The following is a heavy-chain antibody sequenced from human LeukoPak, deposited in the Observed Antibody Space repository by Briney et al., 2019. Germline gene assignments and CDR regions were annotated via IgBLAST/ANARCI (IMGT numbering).Heavy chain of an antibody. D-gene: IGHD3-22*01. CDR3: ARDAWNYYDTPRGGMEV. V-gene: IGHV1-69*13. J-gene: IGHJ6*02. Sequence: ASLKVSCKASGGTFSSYAISWVRQAPGQGLEWMGGIIPIFGTANYAQKFQGRVTITADESTSTAYMELSSLRSEDTAVYYCARDAWNYYDTPRGGMEVWGQGTTVTVSS. CDR1: GGTFSSYA. CDR2: IIPIFGTA.